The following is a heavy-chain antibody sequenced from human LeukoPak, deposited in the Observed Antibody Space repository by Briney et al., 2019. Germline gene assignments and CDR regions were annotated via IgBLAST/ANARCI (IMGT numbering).Heavy chain of an antibody. Sequence: SETLSLTCTVSGGSISSYYWSWVRQPPGKGLEWIEFVYYTGSTNYSTSLKSRVTISVDTSKNQFSLKLRSVTAADTAVYYCARISSSNWYNERGAFDVWGQGTMVTVSS. CDR2: VYYTGST. CDR1: GGSISSYY. CDR3: ARISSSNWYNERGAFDV. V-gene: IGHV4-59*01. D-gene: IGHD6-13*01. J-gene: IGHJ3*01.